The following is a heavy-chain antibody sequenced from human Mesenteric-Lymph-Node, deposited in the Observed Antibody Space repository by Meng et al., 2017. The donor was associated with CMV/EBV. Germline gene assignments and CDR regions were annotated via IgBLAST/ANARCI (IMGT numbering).Heavy chain of an antibody. CDR3: ARGGGCSSTSCYWGSDYDY. J-gene: IGHJ4*02. D-gene: IGHD2-2*01. CDR1: GFTFSSYW. V-gene: IGHV3-7*01. Sequence: GESLKISCAASGFTFSSYWMSWVRQAPGKGLEWVANIKQDGSEKYYVDSVKGRFTISRDNAKNSLYLQMNSLRAEDTAVYYCARGGGCSSTSCYWGSDYDYWGQGTLVTVS. CDR2: IKQDGSEK.